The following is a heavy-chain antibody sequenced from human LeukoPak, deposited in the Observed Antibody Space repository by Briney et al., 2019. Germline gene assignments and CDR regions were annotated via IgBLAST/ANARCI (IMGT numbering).Heavy chain of an antibody. CDR3: AGDSFSIAPPAWVDY. Sequence: GGSLRLSCAASGFTFSSYGMHWVRQDPGKGVEWVAVIWYDGSNKYYADSVKGRFTISRDNSKNTLYLQMNSLRAEDTAVYYCAGDSFSIAPPAWVDYWGQGTLVTVSS. CDR2: IWYDGSNK. V-gene: IGHV3-33*01. CDR1: GFTFSSYG. D-gene: IGHD6-6*01. J-gene: IGHJ4*02.